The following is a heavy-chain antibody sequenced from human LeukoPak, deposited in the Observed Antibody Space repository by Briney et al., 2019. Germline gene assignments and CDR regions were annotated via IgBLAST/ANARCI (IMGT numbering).Heavy chain of an antibody. CDR2: IYHSGST. Sequence: SETLSLTCTVSGGSISSGGYYWSWIRQPPGKGLEWIGYIYHSGSTYYNPSLKSRVTISVDRSKNQFSLKLSSVTAADTAVYYCARGGADYDFWSGPRSYYFDYWGQGTLVTVSS. D-gene: IGHD3-3*01. CDR3: ARGGADYDFWSGPRSYYFDY. V-gene: IGHV4-30-2*01. CDR1: GGSISSGGYY. J-gene: IGHJ4*02.